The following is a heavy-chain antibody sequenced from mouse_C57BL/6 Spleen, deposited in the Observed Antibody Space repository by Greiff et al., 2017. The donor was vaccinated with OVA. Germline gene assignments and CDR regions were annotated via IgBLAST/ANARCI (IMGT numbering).Heavy chain of an antibody. CDR2: INYDGSST. CDR3: ARDHYYGSSYGWYFDV. V-gene: IGHV5-16*01. Sequence: EVKLMESEGGLVQPGSSMKLSCTASGFTFSDYYMAWVRQVPEKGLEWVANINYDGSSTYYLDSLKSRFIISRDNAKNILYLQMSSLKSEDTATYYCARDHYYGSSYGWYFDVWGTGTTVTVSS. J-gene: IGHJ1*03. D-gene: IGHD1-1*01. CDR1: GFTFSDYY.